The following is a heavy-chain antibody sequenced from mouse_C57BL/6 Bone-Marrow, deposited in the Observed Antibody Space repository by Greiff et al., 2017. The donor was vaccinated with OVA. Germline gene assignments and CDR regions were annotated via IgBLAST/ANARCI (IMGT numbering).Heavy chain of an antibody. Sequence: QVQLKESGAELARPGASVKLSCKASGYTFTSYGISWVKQRTGQGLEWIGAICPRSGNTYYNEKFKGKATLTADKSSSTAYMELRSLTSEDSAVYFCARRFTTVVANYFDYWGQGTTLTVSS. V-gene: IGHV1-81*01. CDR3: ARRFTTVVANYFDY. D-gene: IGHD1-1*01. CDR2: ICPRSGNT. CDR1: GYTFTSYG. J-gene: IGHJ2*01.